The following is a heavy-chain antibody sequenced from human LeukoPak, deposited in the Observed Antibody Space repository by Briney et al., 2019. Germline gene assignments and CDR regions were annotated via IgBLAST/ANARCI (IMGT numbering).Heavy chain of an antibody. CDR2: IYYTGST. CDR1: GGSISSGDYY. CDR3: ARRAAAGFYFDY. Sequence: SETLSLTCTVSGGSISSGDYYWSWIRQSPGKGLEWIGYIYYTGSTYYNPSLESRVIISVDTSKKQFSLKLRSVTAADTAVYYCARRAAAGFYFDYWGQGTLVTVSS. J-gene: IGHJ4*02. D-gene: IGHD6-13*01. V-gene: IGHV4-30-4*01.